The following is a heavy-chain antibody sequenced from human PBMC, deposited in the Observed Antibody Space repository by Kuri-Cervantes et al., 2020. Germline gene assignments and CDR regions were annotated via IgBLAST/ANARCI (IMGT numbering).Heavy chain of an antibody. CDR2: ISAYNGNT. Sequence: ASVQVSCKASGGTFSSYAISWVRQAPGQGLEWMGGISAYNGNTNYAQKLQGRVTMTTDTSTSTAYMELRSLRSDDTAVYYCARSLYYYGSGSPRLADYWGQGTLVTVSS. V-gene: IGHV1-18*01. J-gene: IGHJ4*02. D-gene: IGHD3-10*01. CDR3: ARSLYYYGSGSPRLADY. CDR1: GGTFSSYA.